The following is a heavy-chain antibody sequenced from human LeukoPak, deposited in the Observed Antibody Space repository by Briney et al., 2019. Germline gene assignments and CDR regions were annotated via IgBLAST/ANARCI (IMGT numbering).Heavy chain of an antibody. V-gene: IGHV1-46*01. J-gene: IGHJ3*02. D-gene: IGHD4-23*01. CDR2: VNPNDGST. Sequence: PSLKVSCKGFGYTFTNYYMHGVRQAPGQGPECMGIVNPNDGSTTYAQKFQGRVTMTRDMSKTTVYMELSSLRSDDTAEYFCAIVSPMTTVARGQGAFDIWGQGTMLIVSA. CDR3: AIVSPMTTVARGQGAFDI. CDR1: GYTFTNYY.